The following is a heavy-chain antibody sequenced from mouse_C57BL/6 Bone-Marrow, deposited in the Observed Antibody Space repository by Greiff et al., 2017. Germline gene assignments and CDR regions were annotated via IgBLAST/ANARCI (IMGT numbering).Heavy chain of an antibody. CDR3: ARDSDDYDGDYYAMDY. CDR2: IAPSDSDT. V-gene: IGHV1-50*01. CDR1: GYTFTSYW. J-gene: IGHJ4*01. Sequence: QVQLQQPGAELVKPGASVTLSCKASGYTFTSYWMQWVKQRPGQGLEWIGDIAPSDSDTHYNQKFKGKATLTVDTSSSPAYMQRSSLTSETSAVYYGARDSDDYDGDYYAMDYWGQGTSVTVSS. D-gene: IGHD2-4*01.